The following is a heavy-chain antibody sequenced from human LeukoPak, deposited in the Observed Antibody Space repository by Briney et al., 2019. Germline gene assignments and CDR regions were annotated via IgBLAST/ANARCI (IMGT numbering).Heavy chain of an antibody. J-gene: IGHJ4*02. V-gene: IGHV4-34*01. CDR3: AKANWNPYYFDY. Sequence: PSETLSLTCAVYGGSFSGYYWSWIRQPPGKGLEWIGEINHSGSTNYNPSLKSQVTISVDTSKNQFSLKLSSVTAADTAVYYCAKANWNPYYFDYWGQGTLVTVSS. CDR2: INHSGST. D-gene: IGHD1-20*01. CDR1: GGSFSGYY.